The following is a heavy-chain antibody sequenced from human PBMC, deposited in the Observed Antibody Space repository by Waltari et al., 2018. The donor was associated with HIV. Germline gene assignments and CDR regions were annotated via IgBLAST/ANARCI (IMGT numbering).Heavy chain of an antibody. Sequence: QVQLQQWGAGLLKPSETLSLTCAVSGGSFSGYYWSWIRQPPGKGLEWIGEINHSGSTNYNPSLKSRVTISVDTSKNQFSLKLSSVTAADTAVYYCARVIVLMATKRYFDYWGQGTLVTVSS. D-gene: IGHD2-8*01. CDR2: INHSGST. CDR3: ARVIVLMATKRYFDY. J-gene: IGHJ4*02. CDR1: GGSFSGYY. V-gene: IGHV4-34*01.